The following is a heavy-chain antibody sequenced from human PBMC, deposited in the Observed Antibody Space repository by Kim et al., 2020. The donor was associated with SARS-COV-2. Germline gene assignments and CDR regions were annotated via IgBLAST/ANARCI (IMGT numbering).Heavy chain of an antibody. V-gene: IGHV1-69*04. J-gene: IGHJ4*02. CDR1: GGTFTTYG. CDR3: ARDRDLCSKSSCYGAPYY. Sequence: SVKVSCKASGGTFTTYGFNWVRQAPGQGLEWMGRIIPMVGIANYTQRFQGRVTITADESTTTSYMELTSLKSEDTAVYYCARDRDLCSKSSCYGAPYYWGQGTLVTVSS. CDR2: IIPMVGIA. D-gene: IGHD2-2*01.